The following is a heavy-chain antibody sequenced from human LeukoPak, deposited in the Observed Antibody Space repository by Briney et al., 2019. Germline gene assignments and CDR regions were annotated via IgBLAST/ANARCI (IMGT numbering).Heavy chain of an antibody. Sequence: ASVKVSCKASGYTFTGYYMHWVRQAPGQGLEWMGWINPNSGGTNYAQKFQGRVTMTRDTSISTAYMELSRLRSDDTAVYYCARVYHNCGGDCYPYFDYWGQGTLVAVSS. V-gene: IGHV1-2*02. CDR3: ARVYHNCGGDCYPYFDY. CDR2: INPNSGGT. J-gene: IGHJ4*02. CDR1: GYTFTGYY. D-gene: IGHD2-21*01.